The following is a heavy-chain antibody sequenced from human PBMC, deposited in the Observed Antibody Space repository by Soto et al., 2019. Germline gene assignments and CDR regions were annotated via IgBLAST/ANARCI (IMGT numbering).Heavy chain of an antibody. Sequence: GGSLRLSCAASGFTFSNAWMSWVRQAPGKGLEWVGRIKSKTDGGTTDYAAPVKGRFTISRDDSKNTLYLQMNSLKTEDTAVYYCTTDPREGDYYYYYMDVWGKGTTVTVSS. V-gene: IGHV3-15*01. CDR1: GFTFSNAW. CDR3: TTDPREGDYYYYYMDV. CDR2: IKSKTDGGTT. D-gene: IGHD1-26*01. J-gene: IGHJ6*03.